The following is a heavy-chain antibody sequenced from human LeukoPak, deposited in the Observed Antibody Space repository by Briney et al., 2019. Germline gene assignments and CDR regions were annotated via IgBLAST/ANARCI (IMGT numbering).Heavy chain of an antibody. D-gene: IGHD3-22*01. CDR2: ISYSGST. Sequence: SETLSLTCTVSGDSISFYFWTWIRQLPGEGLQWIGDISYSGSTNYNPSLKSRAMISLDTSKNHFSLELSSVTAADTAVYYCARGDDSGAHYPSRFDLWGRGTLVTASS. CDR1: GDSISFYF. V-gene: IGHV4-59*01. J-gene: IGHJ2*01. CDR3: ARGDDSGAHYPSRFDL.